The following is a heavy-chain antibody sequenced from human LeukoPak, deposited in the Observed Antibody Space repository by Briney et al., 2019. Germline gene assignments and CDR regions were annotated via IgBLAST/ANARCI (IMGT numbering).Heavy chain of an antibody. Sequence: KPSETLSLTCTVSGGSISSYYWSWIRQPPGKGLEWIGYIYYSGSTSYNPSLKSRVTISVDASKNQFSLKLSSVTAADTAVYYCARERFFLDPWGQGTLVTVSS. J-gene: IGHJ5*02. D-gene: IGHD3-3*01. CDR3: ARERFFLDP. CDR1: GGSISSYY. CDR2: IYYSGST. V-gene: IGHV4-59*01.